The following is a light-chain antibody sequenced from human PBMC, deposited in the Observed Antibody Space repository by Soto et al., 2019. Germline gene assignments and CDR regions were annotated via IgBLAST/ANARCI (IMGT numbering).Light chain of an antibody. CDR2: DAS. V-gene: IGKV1-5*01. CDR3: QQYNGYSRT. Sequence: DIQMTQSPSTLSASVGDRGTITCRASQSIGSSLAWYQQKPGKAPNLLISDASSLERGVPSRFSGSGSGTEFTLTIRSLQPDDFATYYCQQYNGYSRTFGQGTKV. CDR1: QSIGSS. J-gene: IGKJ1*01.